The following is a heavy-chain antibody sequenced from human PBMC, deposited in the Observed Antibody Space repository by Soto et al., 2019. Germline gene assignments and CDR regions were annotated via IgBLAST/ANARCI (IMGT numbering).Heavy chain of an antibody. D-gene: IGHD5-18*01. CDR1: GGSISSCGYY. V-gene: IGHV4-31*03. J-gene: IGHJ4*02. Sequence: SETLSLTCTVSGGSISSCGYYWSWIRQHPGKGLEWIGYIFYSGTTYYNPSLKSRVTISVDTSKNQFSLKLSSVTAADTAVYYCARGSGYSYGYRVYYFDYWGQGTLVTVSS. CDR2: IFYSGTT. CDR3: ARGSGYSYGYRVYYFDY.